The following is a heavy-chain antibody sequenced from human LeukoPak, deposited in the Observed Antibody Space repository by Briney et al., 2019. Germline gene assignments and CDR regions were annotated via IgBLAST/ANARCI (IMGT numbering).Heavy chain of an antibody. CDR2: IYSDGNT. CDR3: AKVIGVAGGDFDY. CDR1: GLTVSINC. D-gene: IGHD6-19*01. V-gene: IGHV3-66*01. Sequence: GGSLRLSCVASGLTVSINCMTWVRQAPGKGLEWVSVIYSDGNTYYSGSVEGRFTISRDNSKDTLYLQMNSLRAEDTAVYYCAKVIGVAGGDFDYWGQGTLVTVSS. J-gene: IGHJ4*02.